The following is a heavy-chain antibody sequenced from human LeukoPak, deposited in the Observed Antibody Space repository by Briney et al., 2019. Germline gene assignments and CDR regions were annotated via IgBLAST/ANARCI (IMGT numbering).Heavy chain of an antibody. V-gene: IGHV3-30*18. CDR3: AKDRANYYGSGSHDY. Sequence: GGSLGPSCESSGFPFISYGRPGSRQPPGKGRGGWAFISYDGSNKYYADSVKGRFTISRDNSKNTLYLQMNSLRAEDTAVYYCAKDRANYYGSGSHDYWGQGTLVTVSS. D-gene: IGHD3-10*01. CDR1: GFPFISYG. CDR2: ISYDGSNK. J-gene: IGHJ4*02.